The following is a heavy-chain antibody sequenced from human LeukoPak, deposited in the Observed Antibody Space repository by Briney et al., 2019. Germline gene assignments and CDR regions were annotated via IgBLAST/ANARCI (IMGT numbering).Heavy chain of an antibody. CDR3: TRAPPGMTMMTDY. CDR1: GYTFTNYH. CDR2: VSTNDGNT. J-gene: IGHJ4*02. Sequence: ASVTVSCTASGYTFTNYHIAWVRQAPGQGLEWMGWVSTNDGNTVYAQRLQGRVTMTTDTSTSVAYMELRSLTSDDTAVYYCTRAPPGMTMMTDYWGQGTLVTVSS. D-gene: IGHD3-22*01. V-gene: IGHV1-18*01.